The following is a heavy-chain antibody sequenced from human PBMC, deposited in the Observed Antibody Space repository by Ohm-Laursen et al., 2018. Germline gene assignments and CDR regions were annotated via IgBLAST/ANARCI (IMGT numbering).Heavy chain of an antibody. CDR1: GFTFSTYP. Sequence: SLRLSCAASGFTFSTYPMHWVRQGPGKGVEWVSRADSGGSATSYADSVKGRFTISRDNAKNTLYLQMNSLRAEDTAVYYCARGSLNGLDVWGQGTTFTVSS. V-gene: IGHV3-74*01. CDR3: ARGSLNGLDV. CDR2: ADSGGSAT. D-gene: IGHD3-16*01. J-gene: IGHJ6*02.